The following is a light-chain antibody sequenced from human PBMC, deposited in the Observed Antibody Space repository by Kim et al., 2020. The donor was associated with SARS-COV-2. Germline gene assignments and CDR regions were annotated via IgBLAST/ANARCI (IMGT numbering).Light chain of an antibody. V-gene: IGKV3-15*01. Sequence: EIVMTQSPATLSVSPGERVTLSCRASQTVSSNLAWYQQRPGQAPSLLIYGASTRATGIPARFSGSGSGTEFTLDISSLQSEDFAVYYCQQYDNWPPVTFGGGTKVAIK. J-gene: IGKJ4*01. CDR3: QQYDNWPPVT. CDR1: QTVSSN. CDR2: GAS.